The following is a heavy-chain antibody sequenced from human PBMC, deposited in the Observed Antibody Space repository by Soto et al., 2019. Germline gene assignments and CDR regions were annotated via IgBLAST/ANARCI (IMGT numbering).Heavy chain of an antibody. V-gene: IGHV4-4*02. Sequence: SETLSLTCAVSGDSISSSYWWSWVRQPPGKGLEWIGEIYRDENTNYNWSLRSRVTISADKSKNQFSLNLSSVTAADTAMYYCAGRESNGGPIWGQGTMVTVSS. D-gene: IGHD2-8*01. CDR1: GDSISSSYW. CDR2: IYRDENT. J-gene: IGHJ3*02. CDR3: AGRESNGGPI.